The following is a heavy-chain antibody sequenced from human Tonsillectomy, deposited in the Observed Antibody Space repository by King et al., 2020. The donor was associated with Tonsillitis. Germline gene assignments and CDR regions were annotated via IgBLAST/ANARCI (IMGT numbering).Heavy chain of an antibody. V-gene: IGHV3-30*18. D-gene: IGHD6-13*01. CDR1: GFSFNNFG. CDR3: AKEIAAGGDSYYSYGMDV. J-gene: IGHJ6*02. Sequence: VQLVESGGGVVQPGRSLRLSCAASGFSFNNFGMHWVRQAPGKGREWVAIIPYDGSNKYYADSVRGRFTISRDNSKNTLYLQMNSLRAEETAVYYCAKEIAAGGDSYYSYGMDVWGQGTTVTVSS. CDR2: IPYDGSNK.